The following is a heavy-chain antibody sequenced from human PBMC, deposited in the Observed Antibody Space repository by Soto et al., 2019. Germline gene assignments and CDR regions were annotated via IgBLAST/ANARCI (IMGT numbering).Heavy chain of an antibody. V-gene: IGHV1-69*12. CDR2: IIPIFGTA. Sequence: QVQLVQSGAEVKKPGSSVKVSCKASGGTFSSYAISWVRQAPGQGLEWMGGIIPIFGTANYAKKFQGRVTITEEESTSTAYMELSSLRSEDTAEYDCARAGYGDYDPAAYFDYWGQGTLVTVSA. CDR1: GGTFSSYA. D-gene: IGHD4-17*01. J-gene: IGHJ4*02. CDR3: ARAGYGDYDPAAYFDY.